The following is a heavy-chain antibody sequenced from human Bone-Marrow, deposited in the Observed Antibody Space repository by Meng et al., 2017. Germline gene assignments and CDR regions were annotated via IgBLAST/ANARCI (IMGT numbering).Heavy chain of an antibody. D-gene: IGHD6-13*01. V-gene: IGHV3-33*01. J-gene: IGHJ4*02. CDR3: AREAAAVGIDY. CDR2: IWHDGSNK. Sequence: GESLKISCAASGFTFSSYGMHWVRQAPGKGLEWVSVIWHDGSNKYYADSVKGRFTISRDNSKNTLYLQTNSLRAEDTAVYYCAREAAAVGIDYWGQGTLVTVSS. CDR1: GFTFSSYG.